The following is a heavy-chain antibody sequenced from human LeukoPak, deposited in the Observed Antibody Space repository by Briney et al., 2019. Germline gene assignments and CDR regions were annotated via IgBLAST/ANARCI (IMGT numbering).Heavy chain of an antibody. V-gene: IGHV3-7*01. Sequence: GGSLRLSCAASGFTFSSYWMSWVRQAPGKGLEWVANIKQDGSEKYYVDSVKGRFTISRDNAKNSLYLQMNSLRAEDTAVYYCARDDLTYYYDSSGHIPLKYYYYYYMDVWGKGTTVTISS. CDR1: GFTFSSYW. CDR2: IKQDGSEK. CDR3: ARDDLTYYYDSSGHIPLKYYYYYYMDV. D-gene: IGHD3-22*01. J-gene: IGHJ6*03.